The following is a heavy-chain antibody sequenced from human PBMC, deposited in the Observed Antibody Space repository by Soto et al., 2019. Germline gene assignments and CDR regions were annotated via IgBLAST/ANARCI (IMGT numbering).Heavy chain of an antibody. D-gene: IGHD3-3*01. CDR1: GYTFTSYG. CDR3: ARDAADDDFWSGYWNYYGMDV. CDR2: ISAYNGNT. Sequence: GASVKVSCKASGYTFTSYGISWVRQAPGQVLEWMGWISAYNGNTNYAQKLQGRVTMTTDTSTSTAYMELRSLRSDDTAVYYCARDAADDDFWSGYWNYYGMDVWGQGTTVTVSS. J-gene: IGHJ6*02. V-gene: IGHV1-18*04.